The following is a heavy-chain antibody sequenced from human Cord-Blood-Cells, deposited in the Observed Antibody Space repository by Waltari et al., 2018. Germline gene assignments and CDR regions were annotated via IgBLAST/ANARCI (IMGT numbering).Heavy chain of an antibody. J-gene: IGHJ4*02. Sequence: QVQLVQSGAEVKKPGSSVKVSCKASGGTFSSYAIRWVRQAPGQGLEWMGGIIPIVGTANYAQKCQGRGTITADESTSTAYMELSSRRSEDTAVYYWATDRSGSYYYWGQGTLVTVSS. D-gene: IGHD1-26*01. CDR2: IIPIVGTA. CDR3: ATDRSGSYYY. CDR1: GGTFSSYA. V-gene: IGHV1-69*01.